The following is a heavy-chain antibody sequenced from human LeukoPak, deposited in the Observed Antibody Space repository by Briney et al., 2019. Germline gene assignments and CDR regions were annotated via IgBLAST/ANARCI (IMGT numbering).Heavy chain of an antibody. CDR3: ARQVPGPYNYYGMDV. Sequence: SETLSLTCIVSGGSISNTNFYWAWIRQPPGKGLEWIGNIYYAGITSYNPSLKSRVTISVDTSKSQFSLRLTSVTAADTAVYYRARQVPGPYNYYGMDVWGQGTTVTVSS. CDR2: IYYAGIT. J-gene: IGHJ6*02. V-gene: IGHV4-39*01. CDR1: GGSISNTNFY.